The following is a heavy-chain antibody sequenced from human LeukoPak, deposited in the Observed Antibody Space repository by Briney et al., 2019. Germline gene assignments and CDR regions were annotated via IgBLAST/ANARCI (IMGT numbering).Heavy chain of an antibody. Sequence: ASVKVSCKAFGYTFTSYYIHWVRQAPGQGLEWMGLINPGGDNTNYVQNFQGRVTMARDTSASTVYMELSSLRSEDTAIYYCARIRDGYNDAYDIWGQGTVVTVPS. V-gene: IGHV1-46*01. D-gene: IGHD5-24*01. CDR2: INPGGDNT. CDR1: GYTFTSYY. J-gene: IGHJ3*02. CDR3: ARIRDGYNDAYDI.